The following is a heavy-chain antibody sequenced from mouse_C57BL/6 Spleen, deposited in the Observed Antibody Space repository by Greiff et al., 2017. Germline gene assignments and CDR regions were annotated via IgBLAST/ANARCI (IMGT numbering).Heavy chain of an antibody. D-gene: IGHD2-2*01. V-gene: IGHV1-26*01. CDR3: ARGDGYGCYAMDG. Sequence: EVQLQQSGPELVKPGASVKISCTASGYSFTDYYMNWVKQSHGMGLEWIGDINPNNGGTSYNQKFTGKATMTVDKSSNTAYMELRSLTSEDSAVYYCARGDGYGCYAMDGWGQGTSVTVSS. CDR2: INPNNGGT. CDR1: GYSFTDYY. J-gene: IGHJ4*01.